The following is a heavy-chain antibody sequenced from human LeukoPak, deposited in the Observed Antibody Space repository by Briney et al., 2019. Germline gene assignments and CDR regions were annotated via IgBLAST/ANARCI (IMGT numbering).Heavy chain of an antibody. V-gene: IGHV3-7*03. CDR2: AHGSEK. CDR1: GFTFSNYW. Sequence: PGGSLRLSCAASGFTFSNYWMSWVRQAPGKGLEWVANAHGSEKYYVDSVKGRFTISRDNAKNSLYLQMNSLRAEDTAVYYCARETPYGSLTFDYWGQGTLVTVSS. J-gene: IGHJ4*02. D-gene: IGHD3-10*01. CDR3: ARETPYGSLTFDY.